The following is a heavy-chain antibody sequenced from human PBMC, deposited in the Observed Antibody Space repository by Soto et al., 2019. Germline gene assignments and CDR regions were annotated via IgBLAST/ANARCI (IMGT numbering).Heavy chain of an antibody. CDR3: AKDRRIAVSHFDF. CDR1: GFTFTKFA. V-gene: IGHV3-23*01. J-gene: IGHJ4*02. Sequence: VGSLRLSCAASGFTFTKFAMSWVRQAPGKGLEWVASISGPGGSTNYAESVKGRFTISRDNSNDTVSLQMNSLRVEDTALYFCAKDRRIAVSHFDFWGQGTLVTVSS. D-gene: IGHD6-19*01. CDR2: ISGPGGST.